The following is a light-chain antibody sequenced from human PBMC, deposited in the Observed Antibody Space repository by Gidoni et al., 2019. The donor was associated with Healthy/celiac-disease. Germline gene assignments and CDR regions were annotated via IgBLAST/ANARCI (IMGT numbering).Light chain of an antibody. J-gene: IGKJ2*04. CDR3: QQYYSTTRCS. CDR1: QSVLYSSNNKNY. V-gene: IGKV4-1*01. Sequence: DIVMTQPPDSLAVSLGVRATINCKSSQSVLYSSNNKNYLAWYQQKQGQPPKLLIYWASTRESGVPDRCSGSGSGTDYTLTISSLQAEDVTVYYCQQYYSTTRCSFGQGTKLEIK. CDR2: WAS.